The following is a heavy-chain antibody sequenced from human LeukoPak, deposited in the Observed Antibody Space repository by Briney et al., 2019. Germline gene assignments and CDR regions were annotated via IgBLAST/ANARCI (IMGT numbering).Heavy chain of an antibody. V-gene: IGHV4-4*07. J-gene: IGHJ5*01. D-gene: IGHD1-1*01. Sequence: SETLSLTCSVSGGTIRGSWWSWIRQPAGKGPEWMGRINDSGTTRYDPSLKSRLTMSVDTSKDQFSLKLTSVTAADTAVYYCVRGLSASNDFNWFESWGRGILVTLSS. CDR1: GGTIRGSW. CDR2: INDSGTT. CDR3: VRGLSASNDFNWFES.